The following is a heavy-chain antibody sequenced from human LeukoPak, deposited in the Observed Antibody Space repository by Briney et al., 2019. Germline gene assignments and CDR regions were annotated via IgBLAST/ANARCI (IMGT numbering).Heavy chain of an antibody. J-gene: IGHJ4*02. CDR3: ARGLAGSVVAATPSDY. V-gene: IGHV3-21*01. CDR1: GFTFRTYN. CDR2: ISSSSSYI. Sequence: GGSLRLSCAASGFTFRTYNMNWVRQAPGKGLEWVSSISSSSSYIYYADSVKGRFTISRDNAKNSLFLQMNSLRAEDTAVYYCARGLAGSVVAATPSDYWGQGTLVTVSS. D-gene: IGHD2-15*01.